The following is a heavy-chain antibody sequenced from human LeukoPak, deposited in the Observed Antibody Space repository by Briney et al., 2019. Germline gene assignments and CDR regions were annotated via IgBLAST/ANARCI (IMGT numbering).Heavy chain of an antibody. Sequence: GGYLRLSCAASGFTFSSYAMSWVRPAPGQGVEWGSAISGSGGSTYYADSVKGRVTISRDNSKNTLYLQMHSLRAEDAALYYCAKSCLVGATCFAYGGQGTLVTVSS. J-gene: IGHJ4*02. CDR1: GFTFSSYA. D-gene: IGHD1-26*01. CDR2: ISGSGGST. CDR3: AKSCLVGATCFAY. V-gene: IGHV3-23*01.